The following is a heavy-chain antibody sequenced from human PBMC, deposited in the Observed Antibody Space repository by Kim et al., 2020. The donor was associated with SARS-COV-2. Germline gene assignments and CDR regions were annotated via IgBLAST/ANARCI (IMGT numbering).Heavy chain of an antibody. V-gene: IGHV3-48*03. CDR3: VREGIELARRGANFDF. CDR1: GFTFSTYE. D-gene: IGHD1-1*01. CDR2: ISDSGSTT. Sequence: GGSLRLSCVASGFTFSTYEMNWVRQAPGKGLEWISYISDSGSTTWYTDSVKGRFTVSRDNAKNSLYLQISTLRAEDTAIYYCVREGIELARRGANFDFWGQGTLVTVSS. J-gene: IGHJ4*02.